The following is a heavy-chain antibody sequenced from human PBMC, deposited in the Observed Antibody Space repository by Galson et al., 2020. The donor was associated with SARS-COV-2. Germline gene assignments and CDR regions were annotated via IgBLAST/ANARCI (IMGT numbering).Heavy chain of an antibody. V-gene: IGHV1-3*01. CDR1: GYSFRDYA. CDR3: ARNLVRAIRTN. J-gene: IGHJ4*02. CDR2: INAGSGNT. Sequence: GESLKISCKASGYSFRDYAIYWVRQAPGQGLEYMGWINAGSGNTKYSQKFQGRLTISTDTSASTAYMELTSLRSEDTAVYYCARNLVRAIRTNWGQGTLVTVSS. D-gene: IGHD3-10*01.